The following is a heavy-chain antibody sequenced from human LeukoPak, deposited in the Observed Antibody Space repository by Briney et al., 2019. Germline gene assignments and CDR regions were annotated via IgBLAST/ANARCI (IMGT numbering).Heavy chain of an antibody. CDR3: ARAGRYYYYYGMDV. CDR2: IYTSGST. J-gene: IGHJ6*02. V-gene: IGHV4-61*02. CDR1: GGSISSGSYY. Sequence: SETLSLTCTVFGGSISSGSYYWSWIRQPAGKGLEWIGRIYTSGSTNYNPSLKSRVTISVDTSKNQFSLKLSSVTAADTAVYYCARAGRYYYYYGMDVWGQGTTVTVSS.